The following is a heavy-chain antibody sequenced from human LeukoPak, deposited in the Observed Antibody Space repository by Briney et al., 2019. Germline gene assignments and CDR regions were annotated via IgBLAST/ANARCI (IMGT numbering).Heavy chain of an antibody. J-gene: IGHJ3*02. CDR1: GFTFSSYS. D-gene: IGHD1-26*01. CDR3: ARDYSGSYNDAFDI. V-gene: IGHV3-48*01. CDR2: ISSSSSTI. Sequence: GGSLRLSCAASGFTFSSYSMNWVRQAPGKGLEWVSYISSSSSTIYYADSVKGRFTISRDNAKNSLYLQMNSLRAEDTAVYYCARDYSGSYNDAFDIRGQGTMVTVSS.